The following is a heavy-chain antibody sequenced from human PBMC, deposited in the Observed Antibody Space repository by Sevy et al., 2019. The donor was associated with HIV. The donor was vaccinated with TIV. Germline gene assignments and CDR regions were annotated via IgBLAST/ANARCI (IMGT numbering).Heavy chain of an antibody. J-gene: IGHJ6*02. Sequence: GGSLRLSCAASGFTVSSNYMSWVRQAPGKGLEWVSVIYSYGNTYYEDSGKGRYTICRDNYKKTLYLQMNSLRAEDTAVYYGARGLILEWSWYGMDVWGQGTTVTVSS. V-gene: IGHV3-53*01. CDR2: IYSYGNT. CDR1: GFTVSSNY. D-gene: IGHD3-3*01. CDR3: ARGLILEWSWYGMDV.